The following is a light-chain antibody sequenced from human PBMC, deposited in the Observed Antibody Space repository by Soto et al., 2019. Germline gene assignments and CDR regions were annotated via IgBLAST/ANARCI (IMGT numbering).Light chain of an antibody. Sequence: EIVXTQXPGPLSLSPRERATLSCRASQSVTNNYLAWYQQKPGQAPRLLIDGASSRATGVPDRFSGTGSGTDFTLTISRLEPEDFAVFYCQQYGNSPITFGQGTRLEI. J-gene: IGKJ5*01. CDR2: GAS. CDR3: QQYGNSPIT. CDR1: QSVTNNY. V-gene: IGKV3-20*01.